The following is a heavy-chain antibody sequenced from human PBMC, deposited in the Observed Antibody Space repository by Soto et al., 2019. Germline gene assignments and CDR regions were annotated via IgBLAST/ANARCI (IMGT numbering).Heavy chain of an antibody. CDR1: GFTFSSYD. CDR2: IGTAGDP. Sequence: GGSLRLSCAASGFTFSSYDMHWVRQATGKGLEWVSAIGTAGDPYYPGSVKGRFTISRENAKNSLYLQMNSLRAGDTAVYYCASRGSQLYYGVCYALPNFDYWGQGTLVTVSS. CDR3: ASRGSQLYYGVCYALPNFDY. V-gene: IGHV3-13*05. D-gene: IGHD2-8*01. J-gene: IGHJ4*02.